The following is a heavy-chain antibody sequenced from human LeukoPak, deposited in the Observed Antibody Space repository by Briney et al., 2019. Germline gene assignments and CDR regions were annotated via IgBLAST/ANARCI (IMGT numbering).Heavy chain of an antibody. CDR1: GYTFTGYY. J-gene: IGHJ4*02. Sequence: ASVKVSCKASGYTFTGYYMHWVRQAPGQGLEWMGWINPNSGGTNYAQKFQGRITMTRDTSISTAYMELSRLRSDDTAVYYYARDRHKSVVPAAVNYWGQGTLVTVSS. CDR2: INPNSGGT. CDR3: ARDRHKSVVPAAVNY. D-gene: IGHD2-2*01. V-gene: IGHV1-2*02.